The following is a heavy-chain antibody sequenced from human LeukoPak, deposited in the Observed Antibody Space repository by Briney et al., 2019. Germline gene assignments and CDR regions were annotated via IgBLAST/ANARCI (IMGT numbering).Heavy chain of an antibody. CDR2: IYTSGST. D-gene: IGHD2-2*01. CDR3: ASSYCSSTSCSPYYYYGMDV. J-gene: IGHJ6*02. Sequence: SETLSLTCTVSGGSISSYYRSWIRQPAGKGPEWIGRIYTSGSTNYNPSLKSRVTMSVDTSKNQFSLKLSSVTAADTAVYYCASSYCSSTSCSPYYYYGMDVWGQGTTVTVSS. CDR1: GGSISSYY. V-gene: IGHV4-4*07.